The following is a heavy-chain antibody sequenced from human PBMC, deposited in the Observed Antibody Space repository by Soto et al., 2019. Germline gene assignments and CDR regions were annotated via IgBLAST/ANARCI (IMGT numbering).Heavy chain of an antibody. Sequence: PGGSLRLSCAASGFTLSDFAMHWVRQAPGKGLEWLAFMSYDGFNKYYAHSVKGRFTISRDNFKDTLFLQMNTLRADDTAMYYCARYTTAAAFDIWGQGTMVTVSS. J-gene: IGHJ3*02. D-gene: IGHD1-26*01. V-gene: IGHV3-30*04. CDR3: ARYTTAAAFDI. CDR1: GFTLSDFA. CDR2: MSYDGFNK.